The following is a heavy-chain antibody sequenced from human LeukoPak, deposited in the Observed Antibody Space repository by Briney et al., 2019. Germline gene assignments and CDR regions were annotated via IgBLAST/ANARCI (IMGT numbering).Heavy chain of an antibody. V-gene: IGHV1-8*01. CDR1: GYTFTSYD. CDR2: MNPNSGNT. CDR3: ARRHYYGSGRKASWFDP. Sequence: ASVRVSCKASGYTFTSYDINWVRQATGQGLEWMGWMNPNSGNTGYAQKFQGRVTMTRNTSISTAYMELSSLRSEDTAVYYCARRHYYGSGRKASWFDPWGQGTLVTASS. D-gene: IGHD3-10*01. J-gene: IGHJ5*02.